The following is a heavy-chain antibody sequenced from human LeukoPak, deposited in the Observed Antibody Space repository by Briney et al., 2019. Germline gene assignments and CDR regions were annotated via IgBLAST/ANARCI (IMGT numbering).Heavy chain of an antibody. CDR3: ARDRSGYTFDD. CDR1: GFIFSSYS. CDR2: ISATGNYI. Sequence: PGGSLRLSCAASGFIFSSYSMNWVRQAPGKGLEWVSSISATGNYIYYADLVKGRFTISRDNAKNSLYLQMNSLRAEDTAVYYCARDRSGYTFDDWGQGTLVTVSS. D-gene: IGHD5-18*01. J-gene: IGHJ4*02. V-gene: IGHV3-21*01.